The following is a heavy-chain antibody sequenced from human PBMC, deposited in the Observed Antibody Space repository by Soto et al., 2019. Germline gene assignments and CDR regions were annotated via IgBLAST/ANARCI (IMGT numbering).Heavy chain of an antibody. CDR1: GYTFTSYG. D-gene: IGHD6-13*01. CDR3: ARTLQQLVRLRVNWFDP. Sequence: KHPRASVKVSCKASGYTFTSYGISWVRQAPGQGLEWMGWISAYNGNTNYAQKLQGRVTMTTDTSTSTAYMELRSLRSDDTAVYYCARTLQQLVRLRVNWFDPWGQGTLVTVSS. CDR2: ISAYNGNT. V-gene: IGHV1-18*01. J-gene: IGHJ5*02.